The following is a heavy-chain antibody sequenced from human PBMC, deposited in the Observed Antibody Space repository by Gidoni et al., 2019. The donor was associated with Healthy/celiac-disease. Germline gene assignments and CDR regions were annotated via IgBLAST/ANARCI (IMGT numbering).Heavy chain of an antibody. Sequence: QVQLVESGGGVVQPGRSLRLSCAASGFTFSSYAMHWVRQAPGKGLEWVAVISYDGSNKYYADSVKGRFTISRDNSKNTLYLQMNSLRAEDTAVYYCARTFSSSPHLFDYWGQGTLVTVSS. D-gene: IGHD6-6*01. CDR1: GFTFSSYA. CDR3: ARTFSSSPHLFDY. CDR2: ISYDGSNK. J-gene: IGHJ4*02. V-gene: IGHV3-30-3*01.